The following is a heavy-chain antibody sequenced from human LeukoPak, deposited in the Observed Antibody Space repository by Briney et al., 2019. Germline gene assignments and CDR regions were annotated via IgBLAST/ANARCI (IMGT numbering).Heavy chain of an antibody. D-gene: IGHD1-26*01. CDR2: MYYSGNT. V-gene: IGHV4-39*01. Sequence: PSETLSLTCTVSGGSISSSSYYWAWIRQPPGKGLEWIGSMYYSGNTYYNPSLKSRVTISADTSENQFSMKLSSVTAADTAVYYCGRCSSGSYNWFDPWGQGTLVTVSS. CDR3: GRCSSGSYNWFDP. J-gene: IGHJ5*02. CDR1: GGSISSSSYY.